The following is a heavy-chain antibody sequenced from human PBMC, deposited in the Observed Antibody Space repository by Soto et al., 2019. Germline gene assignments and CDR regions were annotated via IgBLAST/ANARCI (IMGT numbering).Heavy chain of an antibody. CDR3: ASLILTGYSSHYYYYGMEV. Sequence: ASVKVSYKASGGTFGSYAISWLRQAPGQGLEWMGGIIPIFGTANYGQKFQGRVTITADESTSTADMELSSLRSEDTAVYYCASLILTGYSSHYYYYGMEVWGQGTTLTVS. J-gene: IGHJ6*02. D-gene: IGHD3-9*01. CDR2: IIPIFGTA. V-gene: IGHV1-69*13. CDR1: GGTFGSYA.